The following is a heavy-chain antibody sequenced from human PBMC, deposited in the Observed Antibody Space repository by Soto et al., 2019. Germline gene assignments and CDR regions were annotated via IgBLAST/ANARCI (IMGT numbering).Heavy chain of an antibody. Sequence: EVQLLESGGGLVQPGGSLRLSCAVSGFTFSSYAMTWVRQAPGKGLEWVSAISGSGGSTYYVDSLKGRFTISRDNSLHTLCLQMNSLRDEDASVDYCAKGSSTYFYVSFGRRPYFDYWGQGTLVPVSS. J-gene: IGHJ4*02. CDR3: AKGSSTYFYVSFGRRPYFDY. CDR2: ISGSGGST. V-gene: IGHV3-23*01. CDR1: GFTFSSYA. D-gene: IGHD3-22*01.